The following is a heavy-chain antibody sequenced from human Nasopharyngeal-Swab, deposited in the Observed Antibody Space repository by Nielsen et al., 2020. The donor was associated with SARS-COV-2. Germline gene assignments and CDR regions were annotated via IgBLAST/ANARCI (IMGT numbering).Heavy chain of an antibody. D-gene: IGHD6-13*01. Sequence: WIRPPPGKGLEWIGEINHSGSTNYNPSLKSRVTISVDTSKNQFSLKLSSVTAADTAVYYCARGPSGIAAASTADDAFDIWGQGTMVTVSS. CDR2: INHSGST. J-gene: IGHJ3*02. V-gene: IGHV4-34*01. CDR3: ARGPSGIAAASTADDAFDI.